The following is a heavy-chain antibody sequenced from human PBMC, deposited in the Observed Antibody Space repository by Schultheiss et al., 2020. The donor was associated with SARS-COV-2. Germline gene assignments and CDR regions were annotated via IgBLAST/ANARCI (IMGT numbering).Heavy chain of an antibody. CDR2: ISSSSSTI. CDR3: ARVILDPQNGYYFDY. V-gene: IGHV3-48*02. J-gene: IGHJ4*02. Sequence: GGSLRLSCAASGFTFSSYAMHWVRQAPGKGLEWVSYISSSSSTIYYADSVKGRFTISRDNAKNSLYLQMNSLRDEDTAVYYCARVILDPQNGYYFDYWGQGTLVTVSS. D-gene: IGHD1-1*01. CDR1: GFTFSSYA.